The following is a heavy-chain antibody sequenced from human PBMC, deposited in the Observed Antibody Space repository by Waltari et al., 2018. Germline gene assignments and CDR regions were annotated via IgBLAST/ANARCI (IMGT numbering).Heavy chain of an antibody. CDR1: GGSISSYY. CDR3: ARAPHCSSTSCPQPFDY. Sequence: QVQLQESGPGLVKPSETLSLTCTVSGGSISSYYWSWIRQPPGKGLEWIGYIYYSGSNNYNPTLKSRVTISVDTSKNQFSLKLSSVTAADTAVYYCARAPHCSSTSCPQPFDYWGQGTLVTVSS. CDR2: IYYSGSN. J-gene: IGHJ4*02. D-gene: IGHD2-2*01. V-gene: IGHV4-59*01.